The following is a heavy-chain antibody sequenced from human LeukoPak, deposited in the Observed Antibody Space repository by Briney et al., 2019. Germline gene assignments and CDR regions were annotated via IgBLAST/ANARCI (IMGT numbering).Heavy chain of an antibody. J-gene: IGHJ4*02. CDR2: IIPILGIA. CDR3: ARDRGRFLEWLDYFDY. Sequence: ASVKVSCKASGYTFTSYYMHWVRHAPGQGLEWMGRIIPILGIANYAQKFQGRVTITADKSTSTAYMELSSLRSEDTAVYYCARDRGRFLEWLDYFDYWGQGTLVTVSS. CDR1: GYTFTSYY. D-gene: IGHD3-3*01. V-gene: IGHV1-69*04.